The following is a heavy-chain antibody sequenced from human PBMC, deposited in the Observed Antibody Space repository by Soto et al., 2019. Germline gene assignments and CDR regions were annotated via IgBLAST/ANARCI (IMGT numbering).Heavy chain of an antibody. CDR1: GGSISSGGYY. D-gene: IGHD2-2*01. Sequence: SETLSLTCTVSGGSISSGGYYWSWIRQHPGKGLEWIGYIYYSGSTYYNPSLKSRVTISVDTSKDQFSLKLSSVTAADTAVYYCARVRVVVVPAAIVWFDPLGQGTLVTVSS. V-gene: IGHV4-31*02. CDR3: ARVRVVVVPAAIVWFDP. CDR2: IYYSGST. J-gene: IGHJ5*02.